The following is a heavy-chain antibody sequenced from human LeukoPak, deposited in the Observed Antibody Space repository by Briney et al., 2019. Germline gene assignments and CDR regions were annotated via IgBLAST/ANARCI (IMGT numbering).Heavy chain of an antibody. Sequence: TSETLSLTCTVSGGSISSGGYYWSWIRQHPGKGLEWIGYIYYSGSTYYNPSLKSRVTISVDTSKNQFSLKLSSVTAADTAVYYCARKLGSTYGWFDPWGQGTLVTVSS. V-gene: IGHV4-31*03. CDR1: GGSISSGGYY. D-gene: IGHD2-2*01. CDR2: IYYSGST. J-gene: IGHJ5*02. CDR3: ARKLGSTYGWFDP.